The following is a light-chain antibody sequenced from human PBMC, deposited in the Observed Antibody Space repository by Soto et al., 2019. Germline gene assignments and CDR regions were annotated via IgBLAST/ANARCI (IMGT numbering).Light chain of an antibody. V-gene: IGKV3-20*01. CDR1: QTVNSNY. CDR3: QQFGNSPQT. CDR2: AAS. Sequence: EIVLTQSPGTLSLSAGERATLSCRASQTVNSNYFAWYQQKPGQAPRLLIYAASNMATGIPDRFSGSGSGTDFTLTINRLEPEDLGVYYCQQFGNSPQTFGQGTKVEIK. J-gene: IGKJ1*01.